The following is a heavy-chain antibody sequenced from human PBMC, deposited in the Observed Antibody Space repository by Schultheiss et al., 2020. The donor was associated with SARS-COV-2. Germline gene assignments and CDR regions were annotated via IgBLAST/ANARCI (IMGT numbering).Heavy chain of an antibody. CDR1: GFTVSGSY. J-gene: IGHJ6*03. CDR2: IYRGGNT. Sequence: GGSLRLSCAASGFTVSGSYLSWVRQAPGKGLEWVSVIYRGGNTYYADSVKGRFTVSRDNSKNTMYLQMNSLRAEDTAVYYCARDRGNWNYGLGIYYYYMDVWGKGTTVTVSS. CDR3: ARDRGNWNYGLGIYYYYMDV. V-gene: IGHV3-66*01. D-gene: IGHD1-7*01.